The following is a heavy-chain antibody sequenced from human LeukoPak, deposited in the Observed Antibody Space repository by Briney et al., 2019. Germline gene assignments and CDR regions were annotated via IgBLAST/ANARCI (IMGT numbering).Heavy chain of an antibody. D-gene: IGHD3-22*01. CDR1: GGSISSGGYS. CDR2: IYHSGST. CDR3: ARAAFFSYYYDSSGPPGDAFDI. V-gene: IGHV4-30-2*01. Sequence: SQTLSLTCAVSGGSISSGGYSWSWIRQPPGKGLEWIGYIYHSGSTYYNPSLKSRVTISVDRSKNQFSLKLSSVTAADTAVYYCARAAFFSYYYDSSGPPGDAFDIWGQGTMVTVSS. J-gene: IGHJ3*02.